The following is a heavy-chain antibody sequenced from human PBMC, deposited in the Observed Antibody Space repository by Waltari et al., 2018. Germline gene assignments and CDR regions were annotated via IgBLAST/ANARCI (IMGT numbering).Heavy chain of an antibody. J-gene: IGHJ4*02. CDR3: ARDRGRGLYLDS. CDR2: VRGDGKT. Sequence: QLQLQESGPGLVKPSGTLSLTCAVSGDSMSSTDCWGWVRQPPGKGLEWVGQVRGDGKTNYNPSFASRITISLDTYNKQFSLKVTSATAADTAIYYCARDRGRGLYLDSWGPGTQVTVSP. D-gene: IGHD1-26*01. V-gene: IGHV4-4*02. CDR1: GDSMSSTDC.